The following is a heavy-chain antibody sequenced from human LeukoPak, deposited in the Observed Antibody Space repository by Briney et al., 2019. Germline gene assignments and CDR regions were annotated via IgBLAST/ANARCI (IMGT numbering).Heavy chain of an antibody. Sequence: KTSETLSLTCTVSGGSVSSGSYYWSWIRQPPGKGLEWIGYIYYSGSINYNPSLKSRVTISVDTSKNQFSLKLSSVTAADTAVYYCARDFDGDYAVDYWGQGTLVTVSS. CDR3: ARDFDGDYAVDY. CDR2: IYYSGSI. CDR1: GGSVSSGSYY. D-gene: IGHD4-17*01. V-gene: IGHV4-61*01. J-gene: IGHJ4*02.